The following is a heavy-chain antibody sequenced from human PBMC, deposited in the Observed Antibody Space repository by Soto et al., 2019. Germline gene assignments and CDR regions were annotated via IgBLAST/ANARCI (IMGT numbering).Heavy chain of an antibody. Sequence: PGESLKISCEGSGYTFSTSWLAWVRQMPGKGLEWMGIIYPDDSDTRYSPSFQGQVTFSADKSIRTAYLQWSSLKASDTAIYYCVRAGRARYGGYFDYWGQGTLVTVSS. CDR3: VRAGRARYGGYFDY. CDR1: GYTFSTSW. CDR2: IYPDDSDT. D-gene: IGHD5-18*01. V-gene: IGHV5-51*01. J-gene: IGHJ4*02.